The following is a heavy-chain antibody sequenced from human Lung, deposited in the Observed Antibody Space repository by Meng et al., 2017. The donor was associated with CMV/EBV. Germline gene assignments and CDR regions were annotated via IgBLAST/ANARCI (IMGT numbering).Heavy chain of an antibody. D-gene: IGHD4-23*01. CDR3: ARDYYGSNDNY. CDR2: ISSSSYI. Sequence: SCAASGFTFSTYSMNWVRQAPGKGLEWVSSISSSSYIYYADSVKGRFTISRDNAKNSLYLQMNSLRAEDTAVYYCARDYYGSNDNYWGQGTRVTVSS. CDR1: GFTFSTYS. V-gene: IGHV3-21*01. J-gene: IGHJ4*02.